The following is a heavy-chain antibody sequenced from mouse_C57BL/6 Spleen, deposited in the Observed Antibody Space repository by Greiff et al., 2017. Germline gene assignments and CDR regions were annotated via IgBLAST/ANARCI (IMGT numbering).Heavy chain of an antibody. Sequence: VKLQQSGPELVKPGASVKISCKASGYAFSSSWMNWVKQRPGKGLEWIGRIYPGDGDTNYNGKFKGKATLTADKSSSTAYMQLSSLTSEDSAVYFCARGGYHAMDYWGQGTSVTVSS. V-gene: IGHV1-82*01. J-gene: IGHJ4*01. CDR3: ARGGYHAMDY. D-gene: IGHD1-1*02. CDR1: GYAFSSSW. CDR2: IYPGDGDT.